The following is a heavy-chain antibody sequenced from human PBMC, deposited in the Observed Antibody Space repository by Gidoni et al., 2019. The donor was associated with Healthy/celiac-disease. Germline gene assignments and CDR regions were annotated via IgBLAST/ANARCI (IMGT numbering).Heavy chain of an antibody. Sequence: QVQLVESGGGVVQPGRSLRLSCAASGFPFRSYGIHWVRQAPGKRLGWVAVIWYDGSNKYYADSVKGRFTISRDNSKNTLYLQMNSLRAEDTAVYYCARDNQWAEWLFYYYYGMDVWGQGTTVTVSS. CDR3: ARDNQWAEWLFYYYYGMDV. J-gene: IGHJ6*02. CDR1: GFPFRSYG. D-gene: IGHD3-3*01. CDR2: IWYDGSNK. V-gene: IGHV3-33*01.